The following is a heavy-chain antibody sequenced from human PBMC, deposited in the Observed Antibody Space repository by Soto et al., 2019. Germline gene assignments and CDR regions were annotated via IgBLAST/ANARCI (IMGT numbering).Heavy chain of an antibody. V-gene: IGHV4-30-4*01. CDR3: ARAQGSGFLVS. Sequence: QVQLQESGPGLVKPSQTLSLTCTVSGGSISSGDYYWSWIRQPPGKGLEWIGYIYYSGSTYYNPSLKSRVSISVDTSENQFSLTLSSVTAADTAVYYCARAQGSGFLVSWGQGTLVTVSS. D-gene: IGHD3-10*01. CDR1: GGSISSGDYY. CDR2: IYYSGST. J-gene: IGHJ4*02.